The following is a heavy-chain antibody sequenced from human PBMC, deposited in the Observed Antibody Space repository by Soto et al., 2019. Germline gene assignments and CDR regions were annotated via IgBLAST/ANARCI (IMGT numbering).Heavy chain of an antibody. D-gene: IGHD6-13*01. V-gene: IGHV4-39*01. CDR1: GGSISSSSYY. Sequence: KPSETLSLTCTVSGGSISSSSYYWGWIRQPPGKGLEWIGTIYYSGSTYYNPSLKSRVTISVDTSKNQFSLKLSSVTAADTAVYYCARRIAAATGAFDIWGQGTMVTV. CDR3: ARRIAAATGAFDI. CDR2: IYYSGST. J-gene: IGHJ3*02.